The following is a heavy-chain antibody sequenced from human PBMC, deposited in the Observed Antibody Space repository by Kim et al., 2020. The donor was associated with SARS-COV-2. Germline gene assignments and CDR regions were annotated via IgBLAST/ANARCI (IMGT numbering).Heavy chain of an antibody. CDR1: GYSFTSYW. Sequence: GESLKISCKGSGYSFTSYWISWVRQMPGKGLEWRGRIDPSDSYTNYSPSFQGHVTISADKSISTAYLQWSSLKASDTAMYYCARQGYYDILTGWNWFDPWGQGTLVTVSS. D-gene: IGHD3-9*01. J-gene: IGHJ5*02. CDR3: ARQGYYDILTGWNWFDP. V-gene: IGHV5-10-1*01. CDR2: IDPSDSYT.